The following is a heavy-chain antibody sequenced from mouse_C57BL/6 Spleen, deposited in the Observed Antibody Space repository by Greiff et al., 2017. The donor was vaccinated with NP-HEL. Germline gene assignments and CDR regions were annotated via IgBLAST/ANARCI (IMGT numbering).Heavy chain of an antibody. CDR3: ARRYDGYYGAMDY. Sequence: EVKLMESGGGLVQPGGSLKLSCAASGFTFSDYGMAWVRQAPRKGPEWVAFISNLAYSIYYADTVTGRFTISRENAKNTLYLEMSSLRSEDTAMYYCARRYDGYYGAMDYWGQGTSVTVSS. CDR1: GFTFSDYG. V-gene: IGHV5-15*01. CDR2: ISNLAYSI. D-gene: IGHD2-3*01. J-gene: IGHJ4*01.